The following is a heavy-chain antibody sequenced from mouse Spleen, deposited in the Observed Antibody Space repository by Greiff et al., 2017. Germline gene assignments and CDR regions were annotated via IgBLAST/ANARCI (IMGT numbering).Heavy chain of an antibody. Sequence: EVQVVESGAELVRSGASVKLSCTASGFNIKDYYMHWVKQRPEQGLEWIGWIDPENGDTEYAPKFQGKATMTADTSSNTAYLQLSSLTSEDTAVYYCNSIYYDYDAGLAYWGQGTLVTVSA. CDR1: GFNIKDYY. J-gene: IGHJ3*01. V-gene: IGHV14-4*02. D-gene: IGHD2-4*01. CDR3: NSIYYDYDAGLAY. CDR2: IDPENGDT.